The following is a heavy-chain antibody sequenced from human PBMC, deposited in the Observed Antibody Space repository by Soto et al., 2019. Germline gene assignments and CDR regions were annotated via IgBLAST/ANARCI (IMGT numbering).Heavy chain of an antibody. D-gene: IGHD5-18*01. J-gene: IGHJ4*02. Sequence: QVQLQESGPGLVKPSQTLSLACSVSGASINSGGYFWSWIRQLPGKGLEWIGYIHYSGSTYYNPSLKSRVGMSMDTSKNDFSLKLSSVTAAYTAVFYCARGFVETAMAFDYWGQGALVTVSS. V-gene: IGHV4-31*03. CDR1: GASINSGGYF. CDR2: IHYSGST. CDR3: ARGFVETAMAFDY.